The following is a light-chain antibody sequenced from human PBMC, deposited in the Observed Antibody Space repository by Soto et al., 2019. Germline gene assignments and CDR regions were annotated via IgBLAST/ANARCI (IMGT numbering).Light chain of an antibody. Sequence: DIQMTQSPSSVSASVGDRVTITCRASQGISSWLGWYQQKPGKAPKLLIYAASSLQSGVPSRFSGSGSGTDFTLTISILQPEDFATYYCRQANSFRPNFGQGTRLEIK. V-gene: IGKV1D-12*01. CDR1: QGISSW. CDR3: RQANSFRPN. CDR2: AAS. J-gene: IGKJ5*01.